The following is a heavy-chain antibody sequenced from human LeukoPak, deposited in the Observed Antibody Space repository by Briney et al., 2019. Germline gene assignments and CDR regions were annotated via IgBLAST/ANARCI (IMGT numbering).Heavy chain of an antibody. CDR2: IYYSGST. Sequence: SETLSPTCTVSGGSISSYYWSWIRQPPGKGLEWIGYIYYSGSTNYNPSLKSRVTISVDTSKNQFSLKLSSVTAADTAVYYCARGLAAAANFDYWGQGTLVTVSS. CDR3: ARGLAAAANFDY. D-gene: IGHD6-13*01. J-gene: IGHJ4*02. CDR1: GGSISSYY. V-gene: IGHV4-59*01.